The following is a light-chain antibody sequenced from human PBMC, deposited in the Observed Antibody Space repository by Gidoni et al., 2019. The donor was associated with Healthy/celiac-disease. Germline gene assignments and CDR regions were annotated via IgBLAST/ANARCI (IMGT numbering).Light chain of an antibody. Sequence: QSALTQPDSVSGSPGQSITISCTGTSSDVGGYNYVSWYQQPPGKATKLIIYEVSNRPSGVSNRFSGSKSGNTASLTISGLQAEDEADYYCSSYTSSSAGVFGGGTKRTVL. CDR2: EVS. V-gene: IGLV2-14*01. J-gene: IGLJ3*02. CDR3: SSYTSSSAGV. CDR1: SSDVGGYNY.